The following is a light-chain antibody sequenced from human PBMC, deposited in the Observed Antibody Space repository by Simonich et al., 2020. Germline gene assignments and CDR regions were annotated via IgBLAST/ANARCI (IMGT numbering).Light chain of an antibody. CDR3: QQYYSTPPLT. Sequence: DIVMTQSPDSLAVSLGERATINCKSSQSVLYSSNNKNYFSWYQQKPGQPPKLLIYWASTRESGVPDRFSGSGSGTDFTLTISRLQAEDVAVYYCQQYYSTPPLTFGGGTKVEIK. CDR1: QSVLYSSNNKNY. J-gene: IGKJ4*01. V-gene: IGKV4-1*01. CDR2: WAS.